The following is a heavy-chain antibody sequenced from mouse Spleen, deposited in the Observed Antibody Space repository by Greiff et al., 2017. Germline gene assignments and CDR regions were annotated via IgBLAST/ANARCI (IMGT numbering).Heavy chain of an antibody. CDR2: IDPETGGT. CDR1: GYTFTDYE. J-gene: IGHJ3*01. Sequence: VQLQQSGAELVRPGASVTLSCKASGYTFTDYEMHWVKQTPVHGLEWIGAIDPETGGTAYNQKFKGKAILTADKSSSTAYMELRSLTSEDSAVYYCTRNGDYGSAWFAYWGQGTLVTVSA. V-gene: IGHV1-15*01. CDR3: TRNGDYGSAWFAY. D-gene: IGHD1-1*01.